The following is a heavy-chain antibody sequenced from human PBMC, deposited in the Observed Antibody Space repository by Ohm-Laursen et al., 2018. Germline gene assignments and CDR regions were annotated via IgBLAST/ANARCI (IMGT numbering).Heavy chain of an antibody. Sequence: ASVKVSCKASGGTFSSYAISWVRQAPGQGLEWLGEITPMFGTANYAQKFQGRVTTTADESTSTAYMDLSSLRSEDTAIYYCARDGLGTRGYFHHWGQGSLVTVSS. V-gene: IGHV1-69*13. D-gene: IGHD3-10*01. CDR2: ITPMFGTA. CDR1: GGTFSSYA. CDR3: ARDGLGTRGYFHH. J-gene: IGHJ1*01.